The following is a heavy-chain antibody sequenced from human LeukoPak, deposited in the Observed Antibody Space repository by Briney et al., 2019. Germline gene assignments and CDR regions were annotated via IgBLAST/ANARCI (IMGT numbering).Heavy chain of an antibody. CDR1: GFTFDDYG. J-gene: IGHJ4*02. D-gene: IGHD3-16*01. V-gene: IGHV3-20*01. CDR3: ARGSLRLGELTFDY. CDR2: INWNGGST. Sequence: PGGSLRLSCAASGFTFDDYGMSWVRQAPGKGLEWVSGINWNGGSTGYADSVKGRFTISRDNAKNSLYLQMNSLRAEDTALYHCARGSLRLGELTFDYWGQGTLVTVSS.